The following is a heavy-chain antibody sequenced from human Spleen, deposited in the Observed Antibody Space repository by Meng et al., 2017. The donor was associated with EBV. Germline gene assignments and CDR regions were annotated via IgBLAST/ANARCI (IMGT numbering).Heavy chain of an antibody. J-gene: IGHJ5*02. Sequence: EVYLVESGXGFVKSGGSLSLSGAAAGFSFTNAWMSWVRQAPGKGLEWIGRIRSKTDGGTIDYAAPVKGRFIISRDDSQSRLYLQMNSLETEDTAVYHCTTAPMLMTIFGRKFDPWGQGTLVTVSS. CDR1: GFSFTNAW. V-gene: IGHV3-15*01. CDR2: IRSKTDGGTI. CDR3: TTAPMLMTIFGRKFDP. D-gene: IGHD3-3*01.